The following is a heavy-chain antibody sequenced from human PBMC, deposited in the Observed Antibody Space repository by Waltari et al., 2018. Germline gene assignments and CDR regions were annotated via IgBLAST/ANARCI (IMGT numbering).Heavy chain of an antibody. CDR1: GGTFSNFA. D-gene: IGHD2-2*01. Sequence: QVQLVQSGAEVKKPGSSVKVSCKASGGTFSNFAVSWVRQAPGQGLEWMGGIIPIFGRTNYAQKFQGRVTMSTDESTSTAYMELSRLRSDDTAAYYCARAVGVRYPSPYCYWGQGTLVTVSS. CDR3: ARAVGVRYPSPYCY. CDR2: IIPIFGRT. J-gene: IGHJ4*02. V-gene: IGHV1-69*05.